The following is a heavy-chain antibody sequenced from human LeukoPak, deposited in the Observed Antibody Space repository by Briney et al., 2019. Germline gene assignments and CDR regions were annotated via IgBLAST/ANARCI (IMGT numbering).Heavy chain of an antibody. CDR3: ARVGGEIVVPAVEYYFDY. CDR1: GGAFSSYA. Sequence: SVKVSCKASGGAFSSYAISWVRQAPGQGLEWMGGIIPIFGTANYAQKFQGRVTITADESTSTAYMELSSLSSEDTAVYYCARVGGEIVVPAVEYYFDYWGQGTLVTVSS. D-gene: IGHD2-2*01. V-gene: IGHV1-69*13. CDR2: IIPIFGTA. J-gene: IGHJ4*02.